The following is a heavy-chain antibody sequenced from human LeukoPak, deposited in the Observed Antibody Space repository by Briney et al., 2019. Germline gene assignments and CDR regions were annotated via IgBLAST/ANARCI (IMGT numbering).Heavy chain of an antibody. D-gene: IGHD3-10*01. CDR3: ARLYGSVYYYYMDV. Sequence: SETLSLTCTVSGGSLTLYYWSWIRQPAGKGLEWIGRIYTSGSTNYNPSLKSRVTMSVDTSKNQFSLKLGSVTAADTAIYYCARLYGSVYYYYMDVWGKGTTVTVSS. V-gene: IGHV4-4*07. J-gene: IGHJ6*03. CDR1: GGSLTLYY. CDR2: IYTSGST.